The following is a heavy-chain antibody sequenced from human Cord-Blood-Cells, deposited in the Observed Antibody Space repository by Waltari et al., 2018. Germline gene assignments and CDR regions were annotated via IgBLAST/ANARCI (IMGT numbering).Heavy chain of an antibody. D-gene: IGHD6-13*01. V-gene: IGHV2-5*02. J-gene: IGHJ3*02. Sequence: QITLKESGPTLVKPTQTLTLTCTFSGFSLSTSGVGGGWIRQPPGKALEWLALIYWDDDKRYSPSLKSRLTITKDTSKNQVVLTMTNMDPVDTATYYCAHRTASGVAFDIWGQVTMVTVSS. CDR3: AHRTASGVAFDI. CDR1: GFSLSTSGVG. CDR2: IYWDDDK.